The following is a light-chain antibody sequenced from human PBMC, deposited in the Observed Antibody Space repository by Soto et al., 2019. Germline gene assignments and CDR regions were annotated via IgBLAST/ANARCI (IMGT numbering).Light chain of an antibody. Sequence: QSVLTQPASVSGSPGHSITISCAGTDSDVGAYNLFAWYQQHPGNAPKLIICEVNTRPSGISNRFSGSTSGDTTSLTISGLHAEDAADYFCCSYAGTVAYVFGTGTKVTVL. CDR1: DSDVGAYNL. V-gene: IGLV2-23*02. J-gene: IGLJ1*01. CDR2: EVN. CDR3: CSYAGTVAYV.